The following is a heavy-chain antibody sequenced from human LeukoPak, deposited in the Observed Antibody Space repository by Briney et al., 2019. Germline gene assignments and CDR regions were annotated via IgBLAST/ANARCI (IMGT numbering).Heavy chain of an antibody. J-gene: IGHJ4*02. CDR2: IKQDGSEI. CDR1: GFTFKNYW. D-gene: IGHD6-6*01. V-gene: IGHV3-7*02. Sequence: AGGSLRLSCAASGFTFKNYWMSWVRQAPGKGLEWVANIKQDGSEINYVDSVKGRFTISRDNAKNSLYLQMNGLRAEDTAVYYCARAFSSYYFDYWGQGTLVTVSS. CDR3: ARAFSSYYFDY.